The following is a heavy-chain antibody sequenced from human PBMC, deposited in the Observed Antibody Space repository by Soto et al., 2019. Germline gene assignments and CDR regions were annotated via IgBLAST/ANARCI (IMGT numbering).Heavy chain of an antibody. D-gene: IGHD3-10*01. CDR1: GGSISSTSYY. Sequence: QLQLQESGPGLVKPSETLSLTCTVSGGSISSTSYYWVWIRQPPGKGLEWIGSFYYSGSTYYNPSLKSRVTISVDTSENQFSLKLNSVTAADTAVYYCARQVVDGTVAGSGSFDYWGQGTLVTVSS. J-gene: IGHJ4*02. CDR2: FYYSGST. CDR3: ARQVVDGTVAGSGSFDY. V-gene: IGHV4-39*01.